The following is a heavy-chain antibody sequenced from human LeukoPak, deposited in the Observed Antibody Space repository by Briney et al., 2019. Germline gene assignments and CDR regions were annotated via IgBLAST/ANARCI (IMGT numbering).Heavy chain of an antibody. CDR3: ARAPGEDDYGDYSYYFDY. V-gene: IGHV3-30*04. J-gene: IGHJ4*02. Sequence: PGRSLRLSCAASGFTFSSYAMHWVRQAPGKGLEWVAVIPYDGSNKYYADSVKGRFTISRDNSKNTLYLQMNSLRAEDTAVYYCARAPGEDDYGDYSYYFDYWGQGTLVTVSS. CDR1: GFTFSSYA. D-gene: IGHD4-17*01. CDR2: IPYDGSNK.